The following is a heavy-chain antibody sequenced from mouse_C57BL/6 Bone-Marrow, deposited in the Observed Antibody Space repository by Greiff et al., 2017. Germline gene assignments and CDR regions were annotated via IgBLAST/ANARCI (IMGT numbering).Heavy chain of an antibody. V-gene: IGHV1-9*01. CDR1: GYTFTGYW. D-gene: IGHD2-4*01. CDR2: ILPGSGRT. J-gene: IGHJ4*01. CDR3: ARETMITTMYYYAMDY. Sequence: VQLQQSGAELMKPGASVKLSCKATGYTFTGYWIEWVKQRPGHGLEWIGEILPGSGRTNYHEKVKGKAPFTADTSSNTAYMQLSSLTTEDSAIYYCARETMITTMYYYAMDYWGQGTSVTVSS.